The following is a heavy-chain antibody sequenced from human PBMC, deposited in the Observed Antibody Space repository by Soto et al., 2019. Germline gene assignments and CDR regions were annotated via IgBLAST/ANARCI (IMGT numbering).Heavy chain of an antibody. CDR2: ISYDGSNK. CDR3: ARDEDDSSGSMGFDP. J-gene: IGHJ5*02. V-gene: IGHV3-30-3*01. Sequence: QVQLVESGGGVVQPGGSLRLSCAASGFTFSSYAMHWVRQAPGKGLEWVAVISYDGSNKYYADAVKGRFTISIDNAKNTLYRQMNSLRAEDSAVYYCARDEDDSSGSMGFDPWGQGTLVTVSS. D-gene: IGHD3-22*01. CDR1: GFTFSSYA.